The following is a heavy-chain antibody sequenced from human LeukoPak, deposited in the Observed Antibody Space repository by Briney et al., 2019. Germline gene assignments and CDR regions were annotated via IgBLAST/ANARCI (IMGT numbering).Heavy chain of an antibody. V-gene: IGHV4-39*07. CDR2: IHYSGST. Sequence: TSSETLSLTCTVSGGSISSSNYYWGWIRQPPGKGLEWIGSIHYSGSTYYNPSLKSRVTISVDKSKNQFSLKVSSVTAADTAVYYCARDSYGYATANPEFDYWGQGTLVTVSS. J-gene: IGHJ4*02. D-gene: IGHD5-18*01. CDR1: GGSISSSNYY. CDR3: ARDSYGYATANPEFDY.